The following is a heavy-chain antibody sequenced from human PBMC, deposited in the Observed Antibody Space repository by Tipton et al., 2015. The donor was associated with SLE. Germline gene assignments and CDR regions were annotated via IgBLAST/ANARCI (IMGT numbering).Heavy chain of an antibody. D-gene: IGHD2-2*01. V-gene: IGHV4-39*07. Sequence: TLSLTCTVSGGSISSTSYYWGWLRQPPGKGLEWIGSIYYSGSTYYNLSLKSRVTISVDTSKNQFSLNLSPVTAADTAVYYCARVPAVYYYYMDVWGKGTTVTVSS. CDR3: ARVPAVYYYYMDV. J-gene: IGHJ6*03. CDR2: IYYSGST. CDR1: GGSISSTSYY.